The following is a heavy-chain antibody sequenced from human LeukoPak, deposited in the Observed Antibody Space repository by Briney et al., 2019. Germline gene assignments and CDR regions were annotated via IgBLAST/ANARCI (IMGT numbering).Heavy chain of an antibody. CDR3: ARGICGGDCYTDPFDY. J-gene: IGHJ4*02. CDR1: GFTFSNAW. Sequence: GGSLRLSCAASGFTFSNAWMSWVRQAPGKGLEWVSSISSSSSYIYYADSVKGRFTISRDNAKNSLYLQMNSLRAEDTAVYYCARGICGGDCYTDPFDYWGQGTLVTVSS. V-gene: IGHV3-21*04. D-gene: IGHD2-21*02. CDR2: ISSSSSYI.